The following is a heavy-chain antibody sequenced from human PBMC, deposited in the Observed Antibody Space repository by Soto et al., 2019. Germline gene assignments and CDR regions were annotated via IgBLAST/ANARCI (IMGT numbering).Heavy chain of an antibody. J-gene: IGHJ6*02. CDR3: ARDYYGSGNPSHYHGMDV. V-gene: IGHV1-69*13. CDR2: IIPIFGTA. CDR1: GGTFSSYA. D-gene: IGHD3-10*01. Sequence: ASVKVSCKASGGTFSSYAISWVRQAPGQGLEWMGGIIPIFGTANYAQKFQGRVTITADESTSTAYMELSSLRSEDTAVYYCARDYYGSGNPSHYHGMDVWGQGTTVTVSS.